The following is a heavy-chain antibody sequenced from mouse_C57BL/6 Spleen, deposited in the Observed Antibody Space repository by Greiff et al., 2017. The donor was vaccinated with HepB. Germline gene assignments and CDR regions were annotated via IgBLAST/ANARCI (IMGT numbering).Heavy chain of an antibody. CDR1: GFSLTSYA. V-gene: IGHV2-9-1*01. CDR3: ARFDYDGFAY. J-gene: IGHJ3*01. D-gene: IGHD2-4*01. CDR2: IGTGGGT. Sequence: LXQSGPGLVAPSQSLSITCTVSGFSLTSYAISWVRQQPGMGLEWLGVIGTGGGTNYNSALKSRLSINKDNSKSQVFLKMNSLQTDDTARYYCARFDYDGFAYWGQGTLVTVSA.